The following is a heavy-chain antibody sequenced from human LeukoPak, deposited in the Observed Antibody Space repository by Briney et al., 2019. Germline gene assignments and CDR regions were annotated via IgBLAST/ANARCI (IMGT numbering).Heavy chain of an antibody. CDR1: GGSISSYY. Sequence: PSETLSLTCTVSGGSISSYYWSWIRQPAGKGLEWIGRIYTSGSTNYNPSLKSRVTMSVDTSTNQFSLKLSSVTAADTAVYYCARDYGFYYYYYMDVWGKGTTVTVSS. V-gene: IGHV4-4*07. CDR3: ARDYGFYYYYYMDV. J-gene: IGHJ6*03. CDR2: IYTSGST. D-gene: IGHD3-16*01.